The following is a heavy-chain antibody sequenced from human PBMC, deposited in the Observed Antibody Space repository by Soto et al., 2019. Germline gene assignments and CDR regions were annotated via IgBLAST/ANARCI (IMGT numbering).Heavy chain of an antibody. CDR2: ISAYNGNT. Sequence: QVQLVQSGAEVKKPGASVKVSCKASGYTFTSYYISWVRQAPGQGLEWMGWISAYNGNTNYARKPQXXXTXXTPTSTSTAYMELRSLRSDDTAVYYCASDAPPEDSWGQGTLVTVSS. J-gene: IGHJ4*02. V-gene: IGHV1-18*01. CDR1: GYTFTSYY. CDR3: ASDAPPEDS.